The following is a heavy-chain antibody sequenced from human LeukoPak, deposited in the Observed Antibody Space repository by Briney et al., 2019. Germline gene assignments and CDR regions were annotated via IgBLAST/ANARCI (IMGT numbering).Heavy chain of an antibody. J-gene: IGHJ3*02. D-gene: IGHD3-3*01. Sequence: SETLSLTCAVSGGSISSSNWWSWVRQPPGKGLEWIGEIYHSGSTNYNPSLKSRVTISVDKSKNQFSLKLSSVTAADTAVYYCARAKYDFWSGFHGAFDIWGQGTMVTVSS. CDR1: GGSISSSNW. CDR3: ARAKYDFWSGFHGAFDI. V-gene: IGHV4-4*02. CDR2: IYHSGST.